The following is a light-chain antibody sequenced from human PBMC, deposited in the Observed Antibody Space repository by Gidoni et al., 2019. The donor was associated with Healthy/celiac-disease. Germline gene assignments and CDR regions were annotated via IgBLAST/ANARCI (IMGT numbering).Light chain of an antibody. V-gene: IGKV3-11*01. Sequence: EIVFTQSPATLSLSPGARATLSCRASQSVSSYLAWYQQKPGQAPRLLIYDASNRATGIPARFSGSGSGTDFTLTISSLEPEDFAVYYRQQRSNWPRTFGQGTKLEIK. CDR3: QQRSNWPRT. J-gene: IGKJ2*01. CDR2: DAS. CDR1: QSVSSY.